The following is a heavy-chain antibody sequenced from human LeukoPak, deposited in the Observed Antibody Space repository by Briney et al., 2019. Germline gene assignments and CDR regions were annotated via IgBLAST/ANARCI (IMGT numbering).Heavy chain of an antibody. CDR2: INLNSGYT. Sequence: ASVKVSCKASGYTFTGYFMHWVRQAPGQGLQWLGWINLNSGYTTYARRFQGRVTMTRDTSITTAYMDLRGLRSDDTAVCYCAAALDLDYSMISDFWGQGTLVTVSS. J-gene: IGHJ4*02. V-gene: IGHV1-2*02. D-gene: IGHD4-11*01. CDR1: GYTFTGYF. CDR3: AAALDLDYSMISDF.